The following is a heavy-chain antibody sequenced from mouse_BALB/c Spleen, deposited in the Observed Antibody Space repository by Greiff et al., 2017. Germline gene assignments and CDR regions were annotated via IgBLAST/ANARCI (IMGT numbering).Heavy chain of an antibody. J-gene: IGHJ4*01. V-gene: IGHV1-15*01. D-gene: IGHD2-2*01. CDR1: GYTFTDYE. CDR3: ARDDGYDEDD. Sequence: VQLQQSGAELVRPGASVTLSCKASGYTFTDYEMHWVKQTSVHGLDWIGTIDPETGGTAYNQKFKGKATLTADKSSSTAYMDLRSLTSEDSAVYYSARDDGYDEDDWGQGTTVTVSA. CDR2: IDPETGGT.